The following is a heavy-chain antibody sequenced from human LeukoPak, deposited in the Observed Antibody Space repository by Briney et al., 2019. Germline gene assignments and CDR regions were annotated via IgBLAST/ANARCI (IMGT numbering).Heavy chain of an antibody. D-gene: IGHD6-6*01. V-gene: IGHV3-21*01. CDR1: GFTFSTYS. Sequence: VGSLRLSCAASGFTFSTYSMNWVRQAPGKGLEWVSSISSSGSYIYCADSVKGRFTISRDNAKNSLYLQMNSLRAEDTAVYYCASYRYGSSFAFDSWAQGRIVSVSS. CDR2: ISSSGSYI. CDR3: ASYRYGSSFAFDS. J-gene: IGHJ3*02.